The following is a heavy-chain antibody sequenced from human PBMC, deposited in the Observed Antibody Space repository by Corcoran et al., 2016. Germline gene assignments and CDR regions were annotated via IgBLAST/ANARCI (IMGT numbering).Heavy chain of an antibody. D-gene: IGHD1-26*01. J-gene: IGHJ3*02. CDR1: GFTFTNYG. V-gene: IGHV3-48*04. CDR3: ARDWYSGTLDAFDM. Sequence: VQLVESGGGLVQPGGSLRLSCVASGFTFTNYGMNWVRQAPGKGLEWVTYITGSSSAVYYADSVKGRFTISRDNDKNSLYLQKNSLRAEDTAVYYCARDWYSGTLDAFDMWGQGTMVTVSS. CDR2: ITGSSSAV.